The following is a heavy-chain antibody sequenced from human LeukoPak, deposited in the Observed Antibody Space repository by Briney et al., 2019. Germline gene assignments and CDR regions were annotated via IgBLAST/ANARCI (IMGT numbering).Heavy chain of an antibody. V-gene: IGHV4-59*01. J-gene: IGHJ4*02. CDR3: ARRDCSSASCSFDY. Sequence: SETLSLTCTVSGGSIGSYYWSWIRQPPGKGLEWIGYIYYSGSTNYNPSLKSRVTISIDTSKNQFSLKLSSVTAADTAVYYCARRDCSSASCSFDYRGQGTLVTVSS. CDR1: GGSIGSYY. CDR2: IYYSGST. D-gene: IGHD2-2*01.